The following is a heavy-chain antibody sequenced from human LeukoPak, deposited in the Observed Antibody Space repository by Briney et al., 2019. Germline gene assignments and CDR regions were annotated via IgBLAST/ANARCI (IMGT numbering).Heavy chain of an antibody. V-gene: IGHV1-2*06. D-gene: IGHD6-13*01. CDR3: ARGYSSSWLDY. CDR1: GYTFTAFY. J-gene: IGHJ4*02. CDR2: INPNSGGT. Sequence: ASVKVSCKASGYTFTAFYMHWVRQAPGQGLEWMGRINPNSGGTKYAQKFQGRVTMTTDTSINTAYLELSRLRSDDTAVYYCARGYSSSWLDYWGQGTLATVSS.